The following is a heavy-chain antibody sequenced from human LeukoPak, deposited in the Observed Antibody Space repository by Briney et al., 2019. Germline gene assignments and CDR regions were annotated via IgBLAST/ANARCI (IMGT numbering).Heavy chain of an antibody. CDR2: IIPIFGTA. J-gene: IGHJ4*02. CDR3: ARSRAGDPYFDY. CDR1: GGTFSSYA. D-gene: IGHD7-27*01. V-gene: IGHV1-69*13. Sequence: ASVRVSCKASGGTFSSYAISWVRQAPGQGLEWMGGIIPIFGTANYAQKFQGRVTITADESTSTAYMELSSLRSEDTAVYYCARSRAGDPYFDYWGQGTPVTVSS.